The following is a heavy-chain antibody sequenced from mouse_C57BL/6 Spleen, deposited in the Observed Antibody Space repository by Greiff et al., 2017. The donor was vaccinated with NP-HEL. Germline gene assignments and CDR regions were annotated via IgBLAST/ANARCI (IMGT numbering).Heavy chain of an antibody. CDR1: GFTFSSYA. V-gene: IGHV5-9-1*02. D-gene: IGHD2-4*01. CDR3: TRDDYDVRAMDY. J-gene: IGHJ4*01. CDR2: LSSGGDYI. Sequence: EVHLVESGEGLVKPGGSLKLSCAASGFTFSSYAMSWVRQTPEKGLEGVAYLSSGGDYIYDADTVKGRFTISRDNARNTLYLQMSSLESEDTAMYYCTRDDYDVRAMDYWGQGTSVTVSS.